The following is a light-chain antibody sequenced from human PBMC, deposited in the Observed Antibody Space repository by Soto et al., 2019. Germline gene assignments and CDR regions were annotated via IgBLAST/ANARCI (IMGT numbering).Light chain of an antibody. J-gene: IGKJ5*01. Sequence: SPSALSVCVGLKVTITCQASQGITNYLNWYQQKPGKAPKLLIYGASNLETGVPSRFSGSGSGTDFTFTISSLQAEDIATYFCQQYDRVFTFGQGTRLDIK. CDR2: GAS. V-gene: IGKV1-33*01. CDR1: QGITNY. CDR3: QQYDRVFT.